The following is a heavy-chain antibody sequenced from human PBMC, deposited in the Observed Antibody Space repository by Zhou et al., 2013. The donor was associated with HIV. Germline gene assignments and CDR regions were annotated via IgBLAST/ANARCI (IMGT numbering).Heavy chain of an antibody. V-gene: IGHV1-18*01. CDR3: ARDHSSNSGRRAFDI. CDR1: GYTFNSYG. D-gene: IGHD2-2*01. Sequence: QVQLVQSGAEVKKPGASVKVSCKASGYTFNSYGISWVRQAPGQGLEWMGWISGNNGNTKYAQNLQGRVTMTTDTPTNTAFMDLRSLRSDDTAIYYCARDHSSNSGRRAFDIWGQGTMVTVSS. J-gene: IGHJ3*02. CDR2: ISGNNGNT.